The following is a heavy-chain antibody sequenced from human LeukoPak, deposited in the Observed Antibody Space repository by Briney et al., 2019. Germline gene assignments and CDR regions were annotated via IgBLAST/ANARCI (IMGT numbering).Heavy chain of an antibody. CDR2: INPNTGAT. CDR3: ARALLTTLVKTSGGDI. CDR1: GYTFTAYY. V-gene: IGHV1-2*02. J-gene: IGHJ3*02. D-gene: IGHD3-10*01. Sequence: ASVKVSCKASGYTFTAYYMHWVRQAPGQGLEWMGWINPNTGATSYAQKFQDRVTMTRDTSISTAYLEFNRLRSDDTAVYYCARALLTTLVKTSGGDIWGQGTMVTVSP.